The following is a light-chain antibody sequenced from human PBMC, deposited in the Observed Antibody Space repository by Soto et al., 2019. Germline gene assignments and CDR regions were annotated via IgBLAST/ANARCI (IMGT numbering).Light chain of an antibody. CDR2: STN. J-gene: IGLJ3*02. Sequence: QTVVTQEPSLTVSPGGTVTLTCASNTGAVTSRSYANWFQQKPGQAPRSLIYSTNYKQPWTPARFSGSLLGGKAALTLSGVQPEDEAEYYCLLNYGGPWVFGGGTKLTVL. V-gene: IGLV7-43*01. CDR3: LLNYGGPWV. CDR1: TGAVTSRSY.